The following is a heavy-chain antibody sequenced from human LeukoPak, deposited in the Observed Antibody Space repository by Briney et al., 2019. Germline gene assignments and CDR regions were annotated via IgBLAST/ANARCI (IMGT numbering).Heavy chain of an antibody. CDR2: IYHSGDI. V-gene: IGHV4-4*02. CDR3: AKEGRIGALDY. J-gene: IGHJ4*02. D-gene: IGHD2-15*01. CDR1: GDSISNNNW. Sequence: PSEILSLTCAVSGDSISNNNWWSWVRRPPGKGLEWIGEIYHSGDINYNPSLKSRVTISVDKSKNQFSLKVTSVTAADTAMYYCAKEGRIGALDYWGQGTLVTVSS.